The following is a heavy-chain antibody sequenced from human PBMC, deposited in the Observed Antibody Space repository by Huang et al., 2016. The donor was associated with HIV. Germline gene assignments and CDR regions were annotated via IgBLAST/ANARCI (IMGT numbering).Heavy chain of an antibody. CDR2: IYYMGTT. CDR1: GGSISSSSYY. J-gene: IGHJ6*02. V-gene: IGHV4-39*01. CDR3: ARHGRVAGHYYNNMDV. D-gene: IGHD6-19*01. Sequence: LQLQESGPGLVKSSETLSLICTVSGGSISSSSYYWGWLRQPPGKGPEWIGSIYYMGTTNYNPPRKSRVTISVDTSKNQFSLKVNSVTAADTAVYYCARHGRVAGHYYNNMDVWGRGTTVTVSS.